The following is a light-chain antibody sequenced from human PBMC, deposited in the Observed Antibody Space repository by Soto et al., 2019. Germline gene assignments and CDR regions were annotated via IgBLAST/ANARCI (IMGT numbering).Light chain of an antibody. CDR3: QQSYSTMWT. V-gene: IGKV1-5*01. J-gene: IGKJ1*01. Sequence: DIQMTQSPSTLSASVGDRVTITCRASQSISSWLAWYQQKPGKAPKLLIYDASSLESGVPSRFSGSGSETDFTLTISSLQPEDFATYSCQQSYSTMWTFGQGTKVDIK. CDR2: DAS. CDR1: QSISSW.